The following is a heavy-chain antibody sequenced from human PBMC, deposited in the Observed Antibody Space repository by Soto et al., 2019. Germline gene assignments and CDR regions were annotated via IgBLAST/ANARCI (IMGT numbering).Heavy chain of an antibody. V-gene: IGHV3-73*01. D-gene: IGHD6-13*01. CDR1: GFSFSVSS. CDR2: IRSKASNYAT. J-gene: IGHJ4*02. CDR3: AIEAAGFGH. Sequence: EVQLVESGGGLVQPGGSMRLSCAASGFSFSVSSMHWVRQASGKGLEWLGRIRSKASNYATTYSESVRGRFIISREDSQDTMFLQMNSLRTEDTAMYYCAIEAAGFGHWGQGTLVTVSS.